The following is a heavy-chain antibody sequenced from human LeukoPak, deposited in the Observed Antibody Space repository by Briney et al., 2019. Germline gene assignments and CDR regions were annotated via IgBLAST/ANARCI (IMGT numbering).Heavy chain of an antibody. D-gene: IGHD3-3*01. V-gene: IGHV3-23*01. CDR3: AKDLTIRH. J-gene: IGHJ4*02. CDR1: GFIFSIYA. Sequence: GGSLRLSCAACGFIFSIYAMSWVRQAPGRGLEWVSAISGSGGSTYYADSVKGRFTISRDNSKNTLYLQMNSLRAEDTAVYYCAKDLTIRHWGQGTLVTVSS. CDR2: ISGSGGST.